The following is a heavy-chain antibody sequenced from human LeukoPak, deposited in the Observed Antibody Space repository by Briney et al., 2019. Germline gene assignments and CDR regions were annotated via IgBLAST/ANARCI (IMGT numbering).Heavy chain of an antibody. CDR3: ARDIVAAYAFDI. V-gene: IGHV3-66*01. D-gene: IGHD5-12*01. Sequence: GGSLRLSCAASGFTVSSNYMSWVRQAPGKGLEWVSVMYSGGSTYYADSVKGRFTISRDNLKNTLYLQMNSLRVEDTAVYYCARDIVAAYAFDIWGQGTMVTVSS. CDR2: MYSGGST. J-gene: IGHJ3*02. CDR1: GFTVSSNY.